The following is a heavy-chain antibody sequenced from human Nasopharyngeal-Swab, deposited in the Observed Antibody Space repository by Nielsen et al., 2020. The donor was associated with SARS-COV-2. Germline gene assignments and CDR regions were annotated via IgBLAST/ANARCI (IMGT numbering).Heavy chain of an antibody. Sequence: GGSLRLSCTASGFTFSSYAMSWVRQAPGKGLEWVSYISSSGSTIYYADSVKGRFTISRDNAKNSLYLQMNSLRAEDTAVYYCARDLVTDGMDVWGQGTTVTVSS. CDR1: GFTFSSYA. V-gene: IGHV3-48*03. CDR2: ISSSGSTI. J-gene: IGHJ6*02. CDR3: ARDLVTDGMDV.